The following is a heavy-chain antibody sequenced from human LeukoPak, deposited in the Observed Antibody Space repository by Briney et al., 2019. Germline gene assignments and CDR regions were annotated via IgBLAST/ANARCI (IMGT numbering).Heavy chain of an antibody. Sequence: SETLSLTCTVSGGSISSYYWSWIRQPPGKGLEWIGYIYYSGSTNYNPSLKSRVTISVDTSKNQFSLKLSSVTAADTAVYYCARGVYGSGNHWGQGTLVTVSS. CDR2: IYYSGST. V-gene: IGHV4-59*01. CDR1: GGSISSYY. D-gene: IGHD3-10*01. J-gene: IGHJ5*02. CDR3: ARGVYGSGNH.